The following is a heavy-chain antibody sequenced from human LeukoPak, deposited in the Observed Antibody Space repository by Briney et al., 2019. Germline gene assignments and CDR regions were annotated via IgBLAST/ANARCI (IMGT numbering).Heavy chain of an antibody. J-gene: IGHJ4*02. V-gene: IGHV3-30*02. CDR3: AKDQGYCSGGSCGPDY. CDR1: GFTFISYG. Sequence: PGGSLRLSCAASGFTFISYGVHWVRHAPGKGLEWVAFIRYDGSNKYYADSVKGRFTISRDNSKNTLYLQMNSLRAEDTAVYYCAKDQGYCSGGSCGPDYWGQGTLVTVSS. D-gene: IGHD2-15*01. CDR2: IRYDGSNK.